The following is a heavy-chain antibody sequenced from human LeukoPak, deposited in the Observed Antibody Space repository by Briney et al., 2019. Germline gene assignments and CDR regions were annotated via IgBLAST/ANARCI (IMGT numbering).Heavy chain of an antibody. V-gene: IGHV3-7*01. CDR2: IKQDGSEK. CDR3: ARATWDPNYYYYMDV. D-gene: IGHD1-26*01. CDR1: GFTFSSYW. J-gene: IGHJ6*03. Sequence: GGSLRLSCAASGFTFSSYWMSWVRQAPGKGLEWVANIKQDGSEKYYADSVKGRFTISRDNSKNSLYLQMNSLRAEDTAVYYCARATWDPNYYYYMDVWGKGTTVTISS.